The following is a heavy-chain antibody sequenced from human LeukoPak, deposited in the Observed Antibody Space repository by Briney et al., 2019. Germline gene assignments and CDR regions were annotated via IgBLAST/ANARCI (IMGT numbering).Heavy chain of an antibody. V-gene: IGHV1-8*03. J-gene: IGHJ4*02. CDR2: MNPNSGNT. CDR3: ARASRMVRGVINY. Sequence: ASVKVSCKASGYTFTSYDINWVRQATGQGLEWMGWMNPNSGNTGYAQKFQGRVTITRNTSISTAYMELSSLRSEDTAVYYCARASRMVRGVINYWGQGTLVTVSS. D-gene: IGHD3-10*01. CDR1: GYTFTSYD.